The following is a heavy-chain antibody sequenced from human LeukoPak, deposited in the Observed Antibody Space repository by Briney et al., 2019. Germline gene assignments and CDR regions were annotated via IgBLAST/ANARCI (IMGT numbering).Heavy chain of an antibody. J-gene: IGHJ4*02. V-gene: IGHV1-2*02. CDR2: INPNSGGT. CDR3: ARGLSSYSGGWSFLFDY. D-gene: IGHD6-19*01. CDR1: GYTFTGYY. Sequence: ASVKVSCKASGYTFTGYYMHWVRQAPGQGLEWMGWINPNSGGTNYAQKFQGRVTMTRDTSISTAYMELSRLRSDDTAVYYCARGLSSYSGGWSFLFDYWGQGTLVTVSS.